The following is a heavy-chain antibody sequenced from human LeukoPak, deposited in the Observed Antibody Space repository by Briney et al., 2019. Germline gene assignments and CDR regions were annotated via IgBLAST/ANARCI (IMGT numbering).Heavy chain of an antibody. D-gene: IGHD1-14*01. CDR3: ARDLKNLDY. CDR1: GFTFSSYG. V-gene: IGHV3-33*01. Sequence: GGSLRLSCAASGFTFSSYGMHWVRQAPGKGLEWVAVIWYDGSNKYYADSVKGRFTISRDNPKNTLYLQMNSLRAEDTAVYCCARDLKNLDYWGQGTLVTVSS. J-gene: IGHJ4*02. CDR2: IWYDGSNK.